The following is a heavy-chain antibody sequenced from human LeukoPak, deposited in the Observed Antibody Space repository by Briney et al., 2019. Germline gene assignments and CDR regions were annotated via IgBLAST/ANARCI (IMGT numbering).Heavy chain of an antibody. CDR1: GGSFSGYY. CDR3: ARGIAAAGIGPFDY. Sequence: SETLSLTCAVYGGSFSGYYWSWIRQPPGKGLEWIGVINHSGSTNYNPSLKSRVTISVDTSKNQFSLKLSSVTAADTAVYYCARGIAAAGIGPFDYWGQGTLVTVSS. CDR2: INHSGST. J-gene: IGHJ4*02. D-gene: IGHD6-13*01. V-gene: IGHV4-34*01.